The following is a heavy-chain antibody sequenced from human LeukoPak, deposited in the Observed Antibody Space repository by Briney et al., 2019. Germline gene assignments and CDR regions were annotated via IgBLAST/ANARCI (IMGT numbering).Heavy chain of an antibody. CDR2: ISGSGST. CDR3: ARDKSMRGNWFGNDY. D-gene: IGHD3-10*01. V-gene: IGHV4-59*01. CDR1: GGSISSYL. Sequence: SETLSPTCTVSGGSISSYLWSWVRQAPEQGLEWIGYISGSGSTNYNPSLKSRATISVDTSQNQFSLKLTSVAAADTAIYYCARDKSMRGNWFGNDYWGQGILVTVSS. J-gene: IGHJ4*02.